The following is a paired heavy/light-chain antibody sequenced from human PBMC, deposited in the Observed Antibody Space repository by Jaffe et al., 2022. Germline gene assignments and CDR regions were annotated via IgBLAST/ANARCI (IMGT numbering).Heavy chain of an antibody. Sequence: EVQLVESGGGLVQPGGSLRLSCAASGFIFSSHYMSWVRQAPGKGLEWVASIDRDGSGKYYLDSVKGRFTISRDNAKNSLFLQLDSLRAEDTALFFCVRDLIRTSDCWGQGTLVTVSS. V-gene: IGHV3-7*01. D-gene: IGHD3-10*01. J-gene: IGHJ4*02. CDR2: IDRDGSGK. CDR3: VRDLIRTSDC. CDR1: GFIFSSHY.
Light chain of an antibody. CDR2: NAS. J-gene: IGKJ5*01. V-gene: IGKV3-11*01. CDR3: QQRSDWPIT. CDR1: QSLSTN. Sequence: EIVLTQSPAILSLSPGERATLSCRASQSLSTNLVWYQQKRGQPPRLLISNASNRATGIPARFSGSGSGTDFTLTISSLEPEDFAVYYCQQRSDWPITFGQGTRLEIK.